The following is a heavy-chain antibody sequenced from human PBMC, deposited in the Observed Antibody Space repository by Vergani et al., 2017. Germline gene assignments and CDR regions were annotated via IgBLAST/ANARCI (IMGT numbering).Heavy chain of an antibody. D-gene: IGHD3-3*01. CDR1: GFTFSSYA. CDR2: ISGSGGST. V-gene: IGHV3-23*01. J-gene: IGHJ4*02. CDR3: AKAGGAFWSGYDNSGVEY. Sequence: EVQLLESGGGLVQPGGSLRLSCAASGFTFSSYAMSWVRQAPGKGLEWVSAISGSGGSTYYADSVKGRFTISRDNSKNTLYLQMNSLRAEDTAVYYCAKAGGAFWSGYDNSGVEYWGQGTLVTVSS.